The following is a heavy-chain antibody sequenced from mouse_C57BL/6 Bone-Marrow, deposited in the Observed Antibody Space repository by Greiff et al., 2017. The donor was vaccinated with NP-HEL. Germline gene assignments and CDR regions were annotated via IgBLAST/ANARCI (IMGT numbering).Heavy chain of an antibody. CDR2: IHPSDSDT. CDR3: EIADNYGGMDY. Sequence: QVQLKQPWAELVKPGASVKVSCKASGYTFTSYWMHWVKQRPGQGLEWIGRIHPSDSDTNYNQKFKGKDTLTVDKSSSTAYMQLSSLTSDDSAVYYCEIADNYGGMDYWGQGTSVTVSS. CDR1: GYTFTSYW. J-gene: IGHJ4*01. V-gene: IGHV1-74*01. D-gene: IGHD1-1*01.